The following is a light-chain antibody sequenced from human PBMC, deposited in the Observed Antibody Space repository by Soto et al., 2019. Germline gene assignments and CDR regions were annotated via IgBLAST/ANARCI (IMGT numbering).Light chain of an antibody. CDR2: GNS. CDR3: QSYDSSLSGSVV. V-gene: IGLV1-40*01. J-gene: IGLJ2*01. CDR1: SSNIGAGYD. Sequence: QSVLTQPPSVSGAPGQRVTISCTGSSSNIGAGYDVHWYQQLPGTAPKLLIYGNSNRPSVVPDRFSGSKSGTSASLAITGLQAADEADYYCQSYDSSLSGSVVFGGGIKLTVL.